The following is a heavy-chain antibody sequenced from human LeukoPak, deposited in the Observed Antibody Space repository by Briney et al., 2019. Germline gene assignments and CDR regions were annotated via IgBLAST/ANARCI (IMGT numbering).Heavy chain of an antibody. CDR2: VSYDGTNK. CDR3: ARGTEDYGGSPDATIRRPFAI. D-gene: IGHD4-23*01. V-gene: IGHV3-30*03. J-gene: IGHJ3*02. Sequence: PGGSLRLSCAASGFTFSNYGMHWVRQAPGKGLEWVAVVSYDGTNKYYADSVKGRFTISRDNSKNTLYLQMNSLRAEDTAVYYCARGTEDYGGSPDATIRRPFAIWAKGQWSPSLQ. CDR1: GFTFSNYG.